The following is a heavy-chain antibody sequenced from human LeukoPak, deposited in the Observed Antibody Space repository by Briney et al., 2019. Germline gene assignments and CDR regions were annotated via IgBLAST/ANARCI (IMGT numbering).Heavy chain of an antibody. CDR3: AREGGYSYIFDY. J-gene: IGHJ4*02. V-gene: IGHV4-59*01. D-gene: IGHD5-18*01. CDR2: IYYSGNP. Sequence: SETLSLTCTVSGASLSSFYWSWIRQPPGKGLEWIGYIYYSGNPYYKPSLKSRVTISIDTSKNQFSLKLSSVTAADTAVYYCAREGGYSYIFDYWGQGTLVTVSS. CDR1: GASLSSFY.